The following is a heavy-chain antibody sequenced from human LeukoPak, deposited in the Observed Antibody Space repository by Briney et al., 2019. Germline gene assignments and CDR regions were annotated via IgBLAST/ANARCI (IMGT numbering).Heavy chain of an antibody. V-gene: IGHV1-2*02. J-gene: IGHJ4*02. CDR2: INPNSGGT. CDR3: ARDLGYYYDSSGYYQDY. CDR1: GYTFTGYY. Sequence: ASVKVSCKASGYTFTGYYMHWVRQAPGQGLEWMGWINPNSGGTNYAQKFQGRVTMTRDTSISTAYMELSRLRSDDTAVYYCARDLGYYYDSSGYYQDYWGQGTLVTVSS. D-gene: IGHD3-22*01.